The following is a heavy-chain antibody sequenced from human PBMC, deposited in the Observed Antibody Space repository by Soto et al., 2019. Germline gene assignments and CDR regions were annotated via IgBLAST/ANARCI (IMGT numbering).Heavy chain of an antibody. CDR3: ARHDIVTNPLRGVYFDI. CDR1: GYSFARYW. D-gene: IGHD3-9*01. CDR2: IYPDDSDT. J-gene: IGHJ4*02. Sequence: GESLKISCKASGYSFARYWIGWVRQMPGKGLQWMGLIYPDDSDTRYSPSFQGQVTISADKSINTAYLQWSSLQASDTAMYFCARHDIVTNPLRGVYFDIWGQGALVTISS. V-gene: IGHV5-51*01.